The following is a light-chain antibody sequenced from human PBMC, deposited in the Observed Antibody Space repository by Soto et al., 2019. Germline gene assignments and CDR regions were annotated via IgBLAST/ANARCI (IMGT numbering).Light chain of an antibody. J-gene: IGKJ1*01. CDR1: QSVSSN. CDR2: AAS. Sequence: ELVMTQSPATLSVSPGERATLSCRASQSVSSNLAWYQHKPGQAPRLLIYAASSRATGSPDRFSGGGSGTDFTLTISRLEPEDFAVYYCQQYGSSGTFGQGTKVDIK. V-gene: IGKV3-20*01. CDR3: QQYGSSGT.